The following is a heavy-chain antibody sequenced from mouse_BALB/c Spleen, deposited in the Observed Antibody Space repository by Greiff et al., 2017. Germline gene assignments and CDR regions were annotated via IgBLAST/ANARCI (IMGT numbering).Heavy chain of an antibody. J-gene: IGHJ4*01. Sequence: VQLQQSGPELVKPGASVKISCTASGYTFTDYNMHWVKQSHGKSLEWIGYIYPYNGGTGYNQKFKSKATLTVDNSSSTAYMELRSLTSEDSAVYYCAREDYRYDGAMDYWGQGTSVTVSS. V-gene: IGHV1S29*02. CDR2: IYPYNGGT. D-gene: IGHD2-14*01. CDR1: GYTFTDYN. CDR3: AREDYRYDGAMDY.